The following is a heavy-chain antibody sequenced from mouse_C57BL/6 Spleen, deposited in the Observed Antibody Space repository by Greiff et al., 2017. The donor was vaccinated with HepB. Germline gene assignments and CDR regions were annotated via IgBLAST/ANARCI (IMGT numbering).Heavy chain of an antibody. J-gene: IGHJ2*01. CDR3: VRRDGYYYFDY. CDR1: GFTFSDYG. Sequence: EVQLVESGGGLVKPGGSLKLSCAASGFTFSDYGMHWVRQAPEKGLEWVAYISSGNSTIYYAETVKGRFTISRENAQNPLFLQRTSLRSEDTAMYYGVRRDGYYYFDYWGQGTTLTVSS. CDR2: ISSGNSTI. D-gene: IGHD2-3*01. V-gene: IGHV5-17*01.